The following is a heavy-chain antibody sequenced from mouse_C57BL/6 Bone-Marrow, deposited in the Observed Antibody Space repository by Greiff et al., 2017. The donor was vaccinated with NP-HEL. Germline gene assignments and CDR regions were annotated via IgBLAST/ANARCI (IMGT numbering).Heavy chain of an antibody. CDR2: INPSSGYT. CDR1: GYTFTSYW. Sequence: QVQLQQSGAELAKPGASVKLSCKASGYTFTSYWMHWVKQRPGQGLEWIGYINPSSGYTKYNQKFKDKATLTADKSSSSAYMQMSSLTYEDSAVYYCARSYLASYFYAMDYGGQGTSVTVSA. J-gene: IGHJ4*01. CDR3: ARSYLASYFYAMDY. V-gene: IGHV1-7*01. D-gene: IGHD2-12*01.